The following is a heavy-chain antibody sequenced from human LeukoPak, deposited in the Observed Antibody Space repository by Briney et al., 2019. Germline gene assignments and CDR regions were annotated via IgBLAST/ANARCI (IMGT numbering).Heavy chain of an antibody. J-gene: IGHJ5*02. CDR3: ARGCAGTTCYGWFDP. Sequence: GESLTLSCAASGFTLSNYWVHWVRQAPGKGLEWVSHISSSGSTIYSADSVKGRFAISRDNTKNSLYLQMNSLRAEDTALYYCARGCAGTTCYGWFDPWGQGTLVTVSS. D-gene: IGHD2-2*01. V-gene: IGHV3-48*04. CDR1: GFTLSNYW. CDR2: ISSSGSTI.